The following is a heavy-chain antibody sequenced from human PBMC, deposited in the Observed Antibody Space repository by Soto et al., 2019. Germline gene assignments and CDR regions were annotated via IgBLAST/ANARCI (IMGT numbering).Heavy chain of an antibody. D-gene: IGHD5-12*01. Sequence: QVQLVQSGAEAKKPGSSVKVSCKTSGGTFSSYAISWVRQAPGQGLEWMGGIVPLFRTTNYAQKFQGRVTITAYTCTYTVEMELSGLRSGDTAVYYCTRVGYRSTWSNLCASSGRDVWGQGTTVTVSS. V-gene: IGHV1-69*06. CDR2: IVPLFRTT. CDR1: GGTFSSYA. CDR3: TRVGYRSTWSNLCASSGRDV. J-gene: IGHJ6*02.